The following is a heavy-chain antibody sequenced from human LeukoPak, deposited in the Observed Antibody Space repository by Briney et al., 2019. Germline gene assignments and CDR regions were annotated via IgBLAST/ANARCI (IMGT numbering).Heavy chain of an antibody. CDR3: VRDGIRDIPGVITIRYDY. V-gene: IGHV3-7*05. Sequence: GGSLRLSCSASAFTFSMYWMTWVRQAPGKGLEWVATIKEDGSDKYYVDSVRGRFTISRDNAENSLYLQMNSLTAEDTAPYYRVRDGIRDIPGVITIRYDYWGQGTLVTVSS. CDR1: AFTFSMYW. J-gene: IGHJ4*02. CDR2: IKEDGSDK. D-gene: IGHD3-10*01.